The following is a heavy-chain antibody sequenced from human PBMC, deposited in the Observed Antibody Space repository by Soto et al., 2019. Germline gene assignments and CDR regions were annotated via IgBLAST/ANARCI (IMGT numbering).Heavy chain of an antibody. J-gene: IGHJ6*02. CDR2: SNPILDIP. D-gene: IGHD2-8*02. CDR1: GGTFSRYT. V-gene: IGHV1-69*02. CDR3: ASHFTGVLVLGTSPPGGDNYGWDV. Sequence: QVQLVQSGAEVKKPGSSVKVSCKASGGTFSRYTFTWVRQAPGQGLEWMGRSNPILDIPNYAQNFQGRVTITADKSTSTAYMELSSLRSDDTAVYYCASHFTGVLVLGTSPPGGDNYGWDVWGQGTTVTVSS.